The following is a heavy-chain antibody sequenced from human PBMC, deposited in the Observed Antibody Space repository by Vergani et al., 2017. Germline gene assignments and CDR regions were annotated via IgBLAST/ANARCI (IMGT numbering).Heavy chain of an antibody. Sequence: EVQLLESGGNLIQPGGSLRLSCGASGFPFSSSAMTWVRLAPGKGLEWVSAISGSGGSTYYADSVKGRFTIARDKSKNTLYLQMNSLRAEDTGVYYCAGDRYSLDSGSYPYFYYYGLDFCGQGTAVTVSS. CDR2: ISGSGGST. D-gene: IGHD3-10*01. V-gene: IGHV3-23*01. CDR3: AGDRYSLDSGSYPYFYYYGLDF. J-gene: IGHJ6*02. CDR1: GFPFSSSA.